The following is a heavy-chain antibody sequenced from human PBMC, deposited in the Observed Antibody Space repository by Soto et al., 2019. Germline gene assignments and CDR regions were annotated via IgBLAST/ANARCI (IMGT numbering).Heavy chain of an antibody. CDR2: IYPGDSDT. D-gene: IGHD6-6*01. CDR1: GYSFSNYW. CDR3: ARPSYSTSRYYGLDV. V-gene: IGHV5-51*01. J-gene: IGHJ6*02. Sequence: GESLKISCKGSGYSFSNYWIGWVRQTPGKGLEWMGIIYPGDSDTGYSPSFQGQVTISADKSISTAYLQWSSLKASDTAMYYCARPSYSTSRYYGLDVWGQGTTVTVSS.